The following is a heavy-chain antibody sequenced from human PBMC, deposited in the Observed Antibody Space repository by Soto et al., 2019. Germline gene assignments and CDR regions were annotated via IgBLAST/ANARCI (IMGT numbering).Heavy chain of an antibody. CDR2: ISYDGSNK. J-gene: IGHJ4*02. CDR1: GFTFSSYA. Sequence: QVQLVESGGGVVQPGRSLRLSCAASGFTFSSYAMHWVRQAPGKGLEWVAVISYDGSNKYYADSVKGRFTISRDNSKNTLYLQMNSLRAEDTAVYYCARDASDYYGSGSHPNWGQGTLVTVSS. CDR3: ARDASDYYGSGSHPN. V-gene: IGHV3-30-3*01. D-gene: IGHD3-10*01.